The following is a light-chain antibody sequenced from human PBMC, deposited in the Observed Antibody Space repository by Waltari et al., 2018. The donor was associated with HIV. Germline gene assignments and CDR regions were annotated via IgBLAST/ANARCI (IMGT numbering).Light chain of an antibody. CDR2: GSS. V-gene: IGKV3-20*01. J-gene: IGKJ2*01. CDR3: QHYGSSPRYT. Sequence: EVDLTQAPDTLSLSPGERATLSCRASQNITSNSLAWSQQRLGQAPRLLIYGSSSRATVIPGRCAGSWSGTDFTLTISRLEPEDFAMYYCQHYGSSPRYTFGQGTNLEIK. CDR1: QNITSNS.